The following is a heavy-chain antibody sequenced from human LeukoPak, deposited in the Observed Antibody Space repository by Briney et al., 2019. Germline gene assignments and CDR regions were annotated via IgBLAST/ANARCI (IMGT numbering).Heavy chain of an antibody. Sequence: SETLSLTCTVSGGSISSYYWSWIRRPAGKGLEWIGRIYTSGSTNYNPSLKSRVTMSVDTSKNQFSLKLSSVTAADTAVYYCAREDSSSWYRVGAFDIWGQGTMVTVSS. CDR3: AREDSSSWYRVGAFDI. V-gene: IGHV4-4*07. CDR2: IYTSGST. D-gene: IGHD6-13*01. J-gene: IGHJ3*02. CDR1: GGSISSYY.